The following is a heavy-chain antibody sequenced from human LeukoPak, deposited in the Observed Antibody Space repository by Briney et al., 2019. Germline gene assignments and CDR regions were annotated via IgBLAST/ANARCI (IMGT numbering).Heavy chain of an antibody. J-gene: IGHJ6*03. CDR3: ARSSAGYCSSTSCPYHMDV. Sequence: GGSLRLSCAASGFTVSSNYMSWLRQAPGKGLEWVSVIYNGGSTYYADSVKGRFTISRDNSKNTLYLQMNRLRAEDTAVYYCARSSAGYCSSTSCPYHMDVWGKGTTVTVSS. V-gene: IGHV3-66*02. CDR1: GFTVSSNY. D-gene: IGHD2-2*01. CDR2: IYNGGST.